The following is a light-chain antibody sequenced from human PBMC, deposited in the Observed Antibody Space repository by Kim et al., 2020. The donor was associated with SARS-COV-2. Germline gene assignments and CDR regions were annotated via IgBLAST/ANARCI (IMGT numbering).Light chain of an antibody. J-gene: IGLJ2*01. CDR2: VDSDGSH. CDR3: LTWGPGIRV. V-gene: IGLV4-69*01. Sequence: QLVLTQSPSASASLGTSVKLTCTQSSEYKTYAIAWYQQLPEKGPRYLMNVDSDGSHTRGDGIPDRFSGSSSGAERYLTISSLQPEDEADYYCLTWGPGIRVFGGGTQLTVL. CDR1: SEYKTYA.